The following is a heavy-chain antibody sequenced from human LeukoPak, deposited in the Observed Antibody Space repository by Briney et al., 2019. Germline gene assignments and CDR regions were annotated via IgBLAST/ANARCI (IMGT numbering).Heavy chain of an antibody. CDR3: ARSFGVVIPMDV. Sequence: GGSLRLSCAASGFTFSSYWMHWVRQAPGKGLVWVSRINSDESSTIYADSVKGRFTISRDNAKNTLYLQMNSLRAEDTAVYYCARSFGVVIPMDVWGKGTTVTVSS. J-gene: IGHJ6*03. CDR2: INSDESST. V-gene: IGHV3-74*01. CDR1: GFTFSSYW. D-gene: IGHD3-3*01.